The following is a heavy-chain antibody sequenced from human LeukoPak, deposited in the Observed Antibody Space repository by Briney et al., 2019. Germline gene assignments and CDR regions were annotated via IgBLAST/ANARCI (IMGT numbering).Heavy chain of an antibody. D-gene: IGHD3-10*01. J-gene: IGHJ5*02. V-gene: IGHV4-30-2*01. CDR2: IFHSGSS. CDR1: GDSISSGDYS. CDR3: ARELWFVNAPGSWFDP. Sequence: SQTLSLTCAVSGDSISSGDYSWSWIRQPSGKGLEWIGYIFHSGSSYYNPSLKSRVTISVDKSKNQFSLRLTSVTAADTAVYYCARELWFVNAPGSWFDPWAREPWSPSPQ.